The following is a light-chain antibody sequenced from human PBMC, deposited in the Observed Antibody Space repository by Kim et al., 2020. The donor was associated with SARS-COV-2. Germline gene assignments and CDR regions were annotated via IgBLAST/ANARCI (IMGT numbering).Light chain of an antibody. J-gene: IGLJ3*02. CDR1: NIGSKS. CDR2: YDS. V-gene: IGLV3-21*04. Sequence: SYELTQPPSVSVAPGKTARITCCGNNIGSKSVHWYQQKPGQAPVLVIYYDSDRPSGIPERFSGSNSGNTATLTISRVQAVDEADYYCQAWDSSSDHLVFG. CDR3: QAWDSSSDHLV.